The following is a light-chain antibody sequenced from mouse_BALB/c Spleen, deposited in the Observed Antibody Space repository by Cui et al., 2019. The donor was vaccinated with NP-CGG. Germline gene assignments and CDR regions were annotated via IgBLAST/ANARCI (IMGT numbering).Light chain of an antibody. Sequence: QAVVTQESALTRPPGDTVTLTIGSSTGAVTTSNYANWVQEKPDHLFTGLIGGTHYRAPGVPARFSGSLIGDKAALTITGAQTEDEAIYFCALWYSNHWVFGGGTKLTVL. CDR3: ALWYSNHWV. V-gene: IGLV1*01. J-gene: IGLJ1*01. CDR1: TGAVTTSNY. CDR2: GTH.